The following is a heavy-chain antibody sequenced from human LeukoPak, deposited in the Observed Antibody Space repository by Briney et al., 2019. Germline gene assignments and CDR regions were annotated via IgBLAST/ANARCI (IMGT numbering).Heavy chain of an antibody. CDR2: IYYSGST. V-gene: IGHV4-39*01. CDR1: GGSISSSSYY. D-gene: IGHD1-14*01. J-gene: IGHJ6*03. CDR3: ARTELTYYYYMDV. Sequence: PSETLSLTCTVSGGSISSSSYYWGWIRQPPGKGLKWIGSIYYSGSTYYNPSLKSRVTISVDTSKNQFSLKLSSVTAADTAVYYCARTELTYYYYMDVWGKGTTVTVSS.